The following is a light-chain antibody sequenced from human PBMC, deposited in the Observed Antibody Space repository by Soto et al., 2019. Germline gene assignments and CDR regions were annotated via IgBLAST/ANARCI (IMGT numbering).Light chain of an antibody. J-gene: IGKJ4*01. CDR1: QSITTS. Sequence: DIVLTQSPGTVSLSPGERATLSCRASQSITTSLAWYQRKPGQAPRLLIYDASTRATAIPDRFSGSGSGTDFTLTLSRLEAEDFAVYYCQQYATSPLTFGGGTKVDIK. CDR2: DAS. CDR3: QQYATSPLT. V-gene: IGKV3-20*01.